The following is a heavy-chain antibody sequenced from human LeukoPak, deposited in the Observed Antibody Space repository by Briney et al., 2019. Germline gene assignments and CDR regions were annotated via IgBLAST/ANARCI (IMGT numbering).Heavy chain of an antibody. D-gene: IGHD2-2*01. CDR2: IYYSGST. J-gene: IGHJ6*03. CDR1: GGSISSYY. V-gene: IGHV4-59*01. Sequence: SETLSLTCTVSGGSISSYYWSWIRQPPGKGLEWIGYIYYSGSTNYNPSLKSRVTISVDTSKNQFSLKLSSVIAADTAVYYCARTTGGYCSSASRFGFSYSYYMDVWGKGTTVTISS. CDR3: ARTTGGYCSSASRFGFSYSYYMDV.